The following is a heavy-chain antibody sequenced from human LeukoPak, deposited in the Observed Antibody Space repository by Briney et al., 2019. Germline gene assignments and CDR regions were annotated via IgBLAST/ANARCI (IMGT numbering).Heavy chain of an antibody. D-gene: IGHD3-3*01. Sequence: ASVKVSCKASGYTFTSYDINWVRQATGQGLEWMGWMNPNSGNTGYAQKFQGRVTMTRNTSISTAYMELSSLRSEDTAVYYCARAGRLRLLEYLTTKRVVSPYNWFDPWGQGTLVTVSS. CDR2: MNPNSGNT. J-gene: IGHJ5*02. V-gene: IGHV1-8*01. CDR1: GYTFTSYD. CDR3: ARAGRLRLLEYLTTKRVVSPYNWFDP.